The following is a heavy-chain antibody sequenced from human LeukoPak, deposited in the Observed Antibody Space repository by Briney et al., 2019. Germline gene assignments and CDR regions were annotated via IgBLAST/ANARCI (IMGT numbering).Heavy chain of an antibody. Sequence: GGSLRLSCAASQFIFTYYAIHWVRQAPGKGLEWVTSLSYDGGDKHYADSVKGRFTVSRDSSKNTVYLQMNGLTTADTAVYHCGKDLAGRALDVWGQGTTVTAS. D-gene: IGHD3-16*01. CDR3: GKDLAGRALDV. CDR1: QFIFTYYA. V-gene: IGHV3-30-3*01. J-gene: IGHJ6*02. CDR2: LSYDGGDK.